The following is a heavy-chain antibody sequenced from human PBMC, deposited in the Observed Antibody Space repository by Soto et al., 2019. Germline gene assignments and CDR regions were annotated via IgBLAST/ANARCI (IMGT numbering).Heavy chain of an antibody. D-gene: IGHD4-17*01. CDR3: ARQHYGDYVDAFDI. J-gene: IGHJ3*02. Sequence: EVQLVESGGGLVQPGGSLRLSCAASGFTFSSYCMHWVRQAPGKGLVWVSRINSDGSSTSYADSVKGRFTISRDNAKNTLYLQMNSLSAEDTAVYYCARQHYGDYVDAFDIWGQGTMVTVSS. CDR2: INSDGSST. V-gene: IGHV3-74*01. CDR1: GFTFSSYC.